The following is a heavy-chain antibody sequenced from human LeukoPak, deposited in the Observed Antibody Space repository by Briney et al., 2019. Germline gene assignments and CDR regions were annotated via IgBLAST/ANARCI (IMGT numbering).Heavy chain of an antibody. D-gene: IGHD3-9*01. CDR1: GDSFSSSNW. J-gene: IGHJ3*02. CDR2: IYHSGTT. CDR3: AKGLRYLSFNDAFDI. V-gene: IGHV4-4*02. Sequence: SGTLSLTCAVSGDSFSSSNWWSWVRQPPGKGLEWIGEIYHSGTTNYNPSLKSRVTISVDKSKNQFSLRLSSVTAADTAVYFCAKGLRYLSFNDAFDIWGQGTMVTVSS.